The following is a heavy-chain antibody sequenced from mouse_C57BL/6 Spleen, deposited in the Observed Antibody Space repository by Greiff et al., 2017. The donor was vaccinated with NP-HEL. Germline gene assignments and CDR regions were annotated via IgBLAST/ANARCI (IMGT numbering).Heavy chain of an antibody. CDR1: GYTFTSYT. CDR2: INPSSGYT. D-gene: IGHD1-1*01. Sequence: VKLMESGAELARPGASVKMSCKASGYTFTSYTMHWVKQRPGQGLEWIGYINPSSGYTKYNQKFKDKATLTADKSSSTAYMQLSSLTSEDSAVYYCARSDYGRGDWYFDVWGTGTTVTVSS. CDR3: ARSDYGRGDWYFDV. V-gene: IGHV1-4*01. J-gene: IGHJ1*03.